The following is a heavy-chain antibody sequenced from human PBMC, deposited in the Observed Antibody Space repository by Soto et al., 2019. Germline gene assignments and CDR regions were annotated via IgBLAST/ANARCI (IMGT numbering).Heavy chain of an antibody. CDR1: GGTFSSYA. D-gene: IGHD2-2*01. V-gene: IGHV1-69*13. J-gene: IGHJ6*02. CDR2: IIPIFGTA. Sequence: ASVKVSCKASGGTFSSYAISWVRQAPGQGLEWMGGIIPIFGTANYAQKFQGRVTITADESTSTAYMELSSLRSEDTAVYYCARSDIVVVPAASARYYYGMDVWGQGTTVTVSS. CDR3: ARSDIVVVPAASARYYYGMDV.